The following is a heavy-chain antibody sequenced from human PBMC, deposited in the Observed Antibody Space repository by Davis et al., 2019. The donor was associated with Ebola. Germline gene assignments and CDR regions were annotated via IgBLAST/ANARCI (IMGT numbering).Heavy chain of an antibody. D-gene: IGHD2-2*01. CDR2: ISSDGSST. CDR1: GFTFSSYW. Sequence: GESLKISCAASGFTFSSYWLHWVRQAPGKGLVWVSRISSDGSSTSYADSVKGRFTVSRDNAKNTLYLQMNSLTADDTAVYYCARDPTMLYYFDYWGQGTPVTVSS. CDR3: ARDPTMLYYFDY. J-gene: IGHJ4*02. V-gene: IGHV3-74*01.